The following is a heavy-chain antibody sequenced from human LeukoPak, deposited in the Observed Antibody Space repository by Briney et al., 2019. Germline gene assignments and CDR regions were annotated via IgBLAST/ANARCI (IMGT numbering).Heavy chain of an antibody. J-gene: IGHJ4*02. CDR1: GFTFSSYA. D-gene: IGHD6-13*01. V-gene: IGHV3-21*01. CDR3: ARGGAAAGFLGG. Sequence: GGSLRLSCAASGFTFSSYAMHWVRQAPGKGLEWVSSISSSSSYIYYADSVKGRFTISRDNAKNSLYLQMNSLRAEDTAVYYCARGGAAAGFLGGWGQGTLVTVSS. CDR2: ISSSSSYI.